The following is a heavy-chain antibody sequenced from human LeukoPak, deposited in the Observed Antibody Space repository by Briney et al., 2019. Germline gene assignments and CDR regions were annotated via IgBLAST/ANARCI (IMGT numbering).Heavy chain of an antibody. CDR3: ARVRRAVAGPLLDY. CDR2: TSSSGNT. V-gene: IGHV4-4*07. D-gene: IGHD6-19*01. CDR1: GDSISYFY. J-gene: IGHJ4*02. Sequence: PSETLSLTCSVSGDSISYFYWSWIRQAAGKGLEWIGRTSSSGNTDYNPSLKSRVTISVDTSKNQFSLKLSSVTAADTAVYYCARVRRAVAGPLLDYWGQGTLVTVSS.